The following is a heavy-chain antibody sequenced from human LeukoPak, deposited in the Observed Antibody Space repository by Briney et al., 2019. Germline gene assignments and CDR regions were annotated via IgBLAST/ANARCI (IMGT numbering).Heavy chain of an antibody. D-gene: IGHD2-15*01. V-gene: IGHV4-30-2*01. CDR3: ARVGGSNYYYYGMDV. CDR1: GGSISSGGYS. CDR2: IYHSGST. Sequence: SETLSLTCAVSGGSISSGGYSWSWIRQPPGKGLEWIGYIYHSGSTYYNPSLKSRVTISVDRSKNQFSLKLSSVTAADTAVYYCARVGGSNYYYYGMDVWGQGTTVTVSS. J-gene: IGHJ6*02.